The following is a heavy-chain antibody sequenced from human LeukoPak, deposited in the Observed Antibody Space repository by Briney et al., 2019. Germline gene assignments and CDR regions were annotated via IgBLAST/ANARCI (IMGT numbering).Heavy chain of an antibody. Sequence: ASVKVSCKASGYTFTNYDINWVRQAPGQGLEWMGWMSPKSGNTGYAQKFQGRVTMTEDTSTDTAYMELSSLRSEDTAVYYCATDRGVYSSGRRAHYYYGMDVWGQGTTVTVSS. CDR2: MSPKSGNT. D-gene: IGHD6-19*01. J-gene: IGHJ6*02. V-gene: IGHV1-8*01. CDR1: GYTFTNYD. CDR3: ATDRGVYSSGRRAHYYYGMDV.